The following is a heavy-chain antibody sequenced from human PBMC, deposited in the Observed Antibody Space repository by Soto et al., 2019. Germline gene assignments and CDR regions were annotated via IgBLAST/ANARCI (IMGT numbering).Heavy chain of an antibody. D-gene: IGHD2-8*01. V-gene: IGHV1-58*01. CDR1: GFTFTSSA. CDR2: IVVGSGNT. CDR3: AADLHLMAPFDY. J-gene: IGHJ4*02. Sequence: SVKVSCKASGFTFTSSAVQWVRQARGQRLEWIGWIVVGSGNTNYAQKFQERVTITRDMSTSTAYMELSSLRSEDTAVYYCAADLHLMAPFDYWGQGTLVTVSS.